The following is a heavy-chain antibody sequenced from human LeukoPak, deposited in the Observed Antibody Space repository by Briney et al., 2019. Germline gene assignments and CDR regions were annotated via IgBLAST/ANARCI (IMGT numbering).Heavy chain of an antibody. V-gene: IGHV4-59*01. CDR2: VDHTGST. CDR3: ARGRVSSSTWYSTYYYYFYMDV. D-gene: IGHD1-1*01. Sequence: SETLSLTCSVSDDSITMYYWTWIRQPPGKGLEWIGYVDHTGSTTFNPSLNGRVSISRDTTKNLFSLRMRSVTAADTAVYFCARGRVSSSTWYSTYYYYFYMDVWGKGTTVTVSS. J-gene: IGHJ6*03. CDR1: DDSITMYY.